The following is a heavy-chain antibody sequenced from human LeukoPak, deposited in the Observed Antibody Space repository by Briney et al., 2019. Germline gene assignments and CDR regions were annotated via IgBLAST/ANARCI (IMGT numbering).Heavy chain of an antibody. CDR1: GGTFNTYA. J-gene: IGHJ5*02. CDR3: AGQIAAAGPRYNWFDP. Sequence: GASVKVSGKASGGTFNTYAISWVRQAPGQGLEWMGRIIPILDIPNYAQKFQGRVTITADKSTSTAYMELSSLRSEDTAVYYCAGQIAAAGPRYNWFDPWGQGTLVTVSS. V-gene: IGHV1-69*04. D-gene: IGHD6-13*01. CDR2: IIPILDIP.